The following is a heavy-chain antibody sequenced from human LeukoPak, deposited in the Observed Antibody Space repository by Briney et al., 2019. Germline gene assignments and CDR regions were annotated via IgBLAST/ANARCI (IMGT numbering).Heavy chain of an antibody. J-gene: IGHJ6*04. Sequence: GSLRLSFAASGFPFSSYEMNWVRPAPGKGLGWVSYISSSGSTIYYADSVKGRFTISRDNAKNSLYLQMNSLRAEDTAVYYCAELGITMIGGVWGKGTTVTISS. CDR2: ISSSGSTI. CDR3: AELGITMIGGV. V-gene: IGHV3-48*03. CDR1: GFPFSSYE. D-gene: IGHD3-10*02.